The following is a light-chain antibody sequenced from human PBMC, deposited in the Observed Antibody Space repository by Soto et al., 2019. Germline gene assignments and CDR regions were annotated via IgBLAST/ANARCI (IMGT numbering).Light chain of an antibody. V-gene: IGLV2-14*01. CDR2: EVS. J-gene: IGLJ3*02. CDR3: SSFTTTNIWV. Sequence: QSALTQPASVSGSPGQSITISCTGTSSDIGGFNYVSWYQQHPGTAPKLIIYEVSNRPSGISNRFSGSKSGNTASLTISGLQAEDEADYYCSSFTTTNIWVFGGGTKLTVL. CDR1: SSDIGGFNY.